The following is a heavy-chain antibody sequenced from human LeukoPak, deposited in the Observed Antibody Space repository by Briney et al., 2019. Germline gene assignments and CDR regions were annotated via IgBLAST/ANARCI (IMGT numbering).Heavy chain of an antibody. J-gene: IGHJ3*02. Sequence: GGSLRLSCAASGFTFSSYDMHWVRQATGKGLEWVSGIGTAGDTYYSGSVKGRFTISREDAKNSLYLQMNSLRAEDTAVYFCAGDSDRSRDDDFDIWGQGTMVTVSS. V-gene: IGHV3-13*01. CDR3: AGDSDRSRDDDFDI. D-gene: IGHD3-22*01. CDR2: IGTAGDT. CDR1: GFTFSSYD.